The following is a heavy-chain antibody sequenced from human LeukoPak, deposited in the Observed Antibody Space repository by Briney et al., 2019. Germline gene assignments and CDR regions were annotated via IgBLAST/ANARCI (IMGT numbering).Heavy chain of an antibody. D-gene: IGHD2-2*01. Sequence: GGSLRLSCAASGFTFSSYGMHWVRQAPGKGLEWVAVISYDGSNKYYADSVKGRFTISRDNSKNTLYLQMNSLRAEDTAVYYCAKSREYQLLLLDVWGQGTTVTVSS. CDR1: GFTFSSYG. CDR2: ISYDGSNK. V-gene: IGHV3-30*18. CDR3: AKSREYQLLLLDV. J-gene: IGHJ6*02.